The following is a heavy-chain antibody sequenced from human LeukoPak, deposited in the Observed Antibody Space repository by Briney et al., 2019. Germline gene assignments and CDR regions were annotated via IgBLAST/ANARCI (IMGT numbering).Heavy chain of an antibody. CDR2: INAGNGNT. D-gene: IGHD6-13*01. CDR1: GYTFTSYA. CDR3: ARDDLTRSSSWLRGNAFDI. V-gene: IGHV1-3*01. Sequence: RASVKVSCKASGYTFTSYAMHWVRQAPGQRLEWMGWINAGNGNTKYSQKFQGRVTITRDTSASTAYMELSSLRSEDTAVYYCARDDLTRSSSWLRGNAFDIWGQGTMVTVSS. J-gene: IGHJ3*02.